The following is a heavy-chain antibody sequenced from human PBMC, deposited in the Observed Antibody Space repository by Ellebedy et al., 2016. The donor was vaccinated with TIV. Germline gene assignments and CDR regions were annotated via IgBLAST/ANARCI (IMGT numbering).Heavy chain of an antibody. CDR3: ARDGGGFYDS. CDR2: ISGSGGST. D-gene: IGHD2-21*01. Sequence: GESLKISCADSGYTFSSYVMNWVRQAPGKGLEWVSTISGSGGSTHYADSVKGRFTISRDNSKNMVYLQMNSLRAEDTAVFYCARDGGGFYDSWGQGTLVTVSS. CDR1: GYTFSSYV. V-gene: IGHV3-23*01. J-gene: IGHJ4*02.